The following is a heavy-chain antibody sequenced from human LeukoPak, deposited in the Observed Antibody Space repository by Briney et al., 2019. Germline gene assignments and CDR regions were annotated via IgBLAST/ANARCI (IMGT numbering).Heavy chain of an antibody. J-gene: IGHJ4*02. CDR3: ARELYCSGGSCYYGVFDY. CDR2: INPSGGST. CDR1: GYTFTSYY. D-gene: IGHD2-15*01. V-gene: IGHV1-46*01. Sequence: ASVKVSCKASGYTFTSYYMHWVRQAPGQGLEWMGQINPSGGSTTYAQKFQGRVTMTRDTSTSTVYRELSSLRSEDTAVFYCARELYCSGGSCYYGVFDYWGQGALGTVSS.